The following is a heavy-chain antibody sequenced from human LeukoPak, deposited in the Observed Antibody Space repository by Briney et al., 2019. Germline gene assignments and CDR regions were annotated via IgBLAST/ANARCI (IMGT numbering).Heavy chain of an antibody. CDR2: TSSSGSTI. V-gene: IGHV3-48*03. J-gene: IGHJ6*02. CDR3: ARSCFKCTNGVLPGGDYYYYGMDV. D-gene: IGHD2-8*01. Sequence: GGSLRLSCAASGFTFSSYEMNWVRQAPGKGLEWVSYTSSSGSTIYYADSVKGRFTISRDNAKNSLYLQMNSLRAEDTAVYYCARSCFKCTNGVLPGGDYYYYGMDVWGQGTTVTVSS. CDR1: GFTFSSYE.